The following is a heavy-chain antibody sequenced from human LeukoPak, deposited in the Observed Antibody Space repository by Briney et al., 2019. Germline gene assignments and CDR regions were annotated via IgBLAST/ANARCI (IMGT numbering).Heavy chain of an antibody. Sequence: ASVKVSCKASGYTFTSYGISWVRQAPGQGLEWMGWISAYNGNTNYAQKLQGRVTMTRDTSISTAYMELSRLRSDDTAVYYCARDPFSTMVRGVIGYYYMDVWGKGTTVTVSS. CDR1: GYTFTSYG. J-gene: IGHJ6*03. D-gene: IGHD3-10*01. V-gene: IGHV1-18*01. CDR2: ISAYNGNT. CDR3: ARDPFSTMVRGVIGYYYMDV.